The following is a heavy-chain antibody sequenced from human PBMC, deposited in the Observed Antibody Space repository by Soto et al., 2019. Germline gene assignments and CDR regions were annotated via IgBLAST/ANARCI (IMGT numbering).Heavy chain of an antibody. D-gene: IGHD3-10*01. CDR1: GGSISRINW. J-gene: IGHJ5*02. CDR3: ARSSGVSATNWFDA. CDR2: IYYSGST. V-gene: IGHV4-4*02. Sequence: QVHLQESGPGLVKPSGTLSLTCGVSGGSISRINWWSWVRQTPGKGLEWIGEIYYSGSTNYNPSLTSRVTMSIDKSNNQFFLNLTSVTAADTALYYCARSSGVSATNWFDAWGQGTLVTVSS.